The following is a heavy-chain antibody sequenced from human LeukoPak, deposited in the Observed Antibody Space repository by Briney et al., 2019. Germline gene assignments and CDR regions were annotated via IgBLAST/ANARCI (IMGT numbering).Heavy chain of an antibody. J-gene: IGHJ6*02. V-gene: IGHV4-34*01. D-gene: IGHD3-10*01. CDR2: NNQSGSA. Sequence: SETLSLTCTVSGGSISSYYWSWVRQTPGKGREWLGENNQSGSANYNPSLKSRVSISVDKSKNQISLKLRSVTAADTAVYYCARGMFRGVIAFYYGLDVWGQGTTVTVSS. CDR3: ARGMFRGVIAFYYGLDV. CDR1: GGSISSYY.